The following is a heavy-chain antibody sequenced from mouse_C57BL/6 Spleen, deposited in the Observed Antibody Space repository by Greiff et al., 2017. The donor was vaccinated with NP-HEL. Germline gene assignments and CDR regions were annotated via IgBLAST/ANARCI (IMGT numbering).Heavy chain of an antibody. J-gene: IGHJ1*03. D-gene: IGHD1-1*01. CDR1: GYSITSGYY. CDR2: ISYDGSN. V-gene: IGHV3-6*01. Sequence: VQLQESGPGLVKPSQSLSLTCSVTGYSITSGYYWNWIRQFPGNKLEWMGYISYDGSNNYNPSLKNRISITRDTSKNQFFLKLTSVTTKDTATDYCARVGFITTVGATNFDVWGTGTTVTVSA. CDR3: ARVGFITTVGATNFDV.